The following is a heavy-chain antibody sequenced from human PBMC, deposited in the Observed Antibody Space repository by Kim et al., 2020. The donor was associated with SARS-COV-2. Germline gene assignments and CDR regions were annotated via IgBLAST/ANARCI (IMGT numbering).Heavy chain of an antibody. Sequence: IYYGDSVKGRFIIYRDDAKNSLYLQMNSLIAEDTAVYYCVRDQSYAFDLWGQGTLVTVSS. J-gene: IGHJ3*01. CDR2: I. CDR3: VRDQSYAFDL. V-gene: IGHV3-48*03.